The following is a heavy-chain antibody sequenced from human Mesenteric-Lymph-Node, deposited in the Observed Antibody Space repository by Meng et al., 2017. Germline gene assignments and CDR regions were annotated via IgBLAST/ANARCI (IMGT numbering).Heavy chain of an antibody. V-gene: IGHV3-30*04. CDR3: ARRVYGSGSYYTDYFDY. CDR2: ISYDGSNK. J-gene: IGHJ4*02. CDR1: GFTFSSYA. Sequence: GESLKISCAASGFTFSSYAMHWVRQAPGKGLEWVAVISYDGSNKYYADSVKGRFTISRDNSKNTLYLQMNSLRAEDTAVYYCARRVYGSGSYYTDYFDYWGQGTLVTVSS. D-gene: IGHD3-10*01.